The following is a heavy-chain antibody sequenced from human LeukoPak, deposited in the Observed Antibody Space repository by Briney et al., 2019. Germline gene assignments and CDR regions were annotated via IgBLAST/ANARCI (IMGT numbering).Heavy chain of an antibody. J-gene: IGHJ4*02. CDR1: GCTFSDAW. Sequence: WGSLRLSCAASGCTFSDAWMNWVRKAPGKGLEWIGRIKSKTYGGTTDYAAPMEGRFTISRDDSKNTLYLQINSLKTEDTAVYYCTTPLYGDSEGWGQGTLVTVSS. CDR2: IKSKTYGGTT. CDR3: TTPLYGDSEG. D-gene: IGHD4-17*01. V-gene: IGHV3-15*01.